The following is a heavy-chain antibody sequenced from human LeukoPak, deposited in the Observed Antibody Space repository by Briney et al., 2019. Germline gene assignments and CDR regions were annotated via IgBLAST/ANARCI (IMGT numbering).Heavy chain of an antibody. V-gene: IGHV4-34*01. CDR1: GGSFSGYY. Sequence: SETLSLTCAVYGGSFSGYYWSWIRQPPGKGLEWIGEINHSGSTNYNPSPKSRVTISVDTSQNQLSLKLNSMIAADTAIYYCARVYSSGWYHWFDTWGQGTLVSVSS. CDR3: ARVYSSGWYHWFDT. CDR2: INHSGST. J-gene: IGHJ5*02. D-gene: IGHD6-19*01.